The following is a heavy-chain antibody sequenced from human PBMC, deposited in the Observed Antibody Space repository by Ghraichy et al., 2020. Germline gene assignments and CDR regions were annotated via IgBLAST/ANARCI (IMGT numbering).Heavy chain of an antibody. CDR3: ATDYYDSSGYSDWYFDL. V-gene: IGHV1-24*01. Sequence: ASVKVSCKVSGYTLTELSMHWVRQAPGKGLEWMGGFDPEDGETIYAQKFQGRVTMTEDTSTDTAYMELSSLRSEDTAVYYCATDYYDSSGYSDWYFDLWGRGTLVTVSS. CDR2: FDPEDGET. J-gene: IGHJ2*01. D-gene: IGHD3-22*01. CDR1: GYTLTELS.